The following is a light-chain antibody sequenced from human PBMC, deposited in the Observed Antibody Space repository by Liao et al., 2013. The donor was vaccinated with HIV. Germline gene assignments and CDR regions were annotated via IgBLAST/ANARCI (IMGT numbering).Light chain of an antibody. V-gene: IGLV3-1*01. CDR1: KLGDEY. CDR3: QAWDNSNMI. Sequence: SYELTQPPSVSVSPGQTASITCSGDKLGDEYASWYQQKPGQSPVLVIYQDTRRPSGIPERFSGSKSGNTATLTISGTQTLDEADYYCQAWDNSNMIFGGGTKLTVL. J-gene: IGLJ2*01. CDR2: QDT.